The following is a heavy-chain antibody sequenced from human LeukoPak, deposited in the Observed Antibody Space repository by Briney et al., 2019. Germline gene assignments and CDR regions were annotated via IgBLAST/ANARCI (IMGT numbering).Heavy chain of an antibody. CDR2: INSNGSST. J-gene: IGHJ5*02. D-gene: IGHD3-10*01. Sequence: GGSLRLSCAASGFTFSSYWLYWVRQAPGKGLVWVSRINSNGSSTSYADSVKGRFTISRDNAKNTLYLQMNSLRAEDTAVYYCAKGSNSVRGVITPPSWFEPWGQGTLVTVSS. V-gene: IGHV3-74*01. CDR3: AKGSNSVRGVITPPSWFEP. CDR1: GFTFSSYW.